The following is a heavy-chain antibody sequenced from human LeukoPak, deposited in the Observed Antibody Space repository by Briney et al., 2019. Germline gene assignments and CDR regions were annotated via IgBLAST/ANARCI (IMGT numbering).Heavy chain of an antibody. CDR3: ARVEVSNYDEDWFDP. CDR1: GFTFSSYS. Sequence: GGSLRLSCAASGFTFSSYSVNWVRQAPGKGLEWVSSISSSSSYIYYADSVKGRFTISRDNAKNSLYLQMNSLRAEDTAVYYCARVEVSNYDEDWFDPWGQGTLVTVSS. D-gene: IGHD4-11*01. V-gene: IGHV3-21*01. CDR2: ISSSSSYI. J-gene: IGHJ5*02.